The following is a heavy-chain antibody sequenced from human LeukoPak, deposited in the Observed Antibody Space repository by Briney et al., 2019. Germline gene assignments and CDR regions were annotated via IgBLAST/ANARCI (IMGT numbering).Heavy chain of an antibody. Sequence: PSETLSLTCTVSGGSISSSTYYWGWIRQPPGKGLEWIGTIFYTGNTYYNPSLKSRVTISIDTSNNQFSLKLSSVTAADTAVYYCARESGREQLGHPYGAFDIWGQGTMVTVSS. CDR3: ARESGREQLGHPYGAFDI. J-gene: IGHJ3*02. V-gene: IGHV4-39*07. D-gene: IGHD6-6*01. CDR2: IFYTGNT. CDR1: GGSISSSTYY.